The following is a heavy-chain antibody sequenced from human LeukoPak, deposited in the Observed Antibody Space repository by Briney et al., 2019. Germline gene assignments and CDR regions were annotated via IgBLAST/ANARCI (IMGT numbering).Heavy chain of an antibody. J-gene: IGHJ4*02. CDR3: AKAPRIQLWRYYFDY. V-gene: IGHV3-53*01. CDR2: IYSGGST. CDR1: GFTVSSNY. D-gene: IGHD5-18*01. Sequence: GGSLRLSCAASGFTVSSNYMSWVRQAPGKGLEWVSVIYSGGSTYYADSVKGRFTISRDNSKNTLYLQMNSLRAEDTAVYYCAKAPRIQLWRYYFDYWGQGTLVTVSS.